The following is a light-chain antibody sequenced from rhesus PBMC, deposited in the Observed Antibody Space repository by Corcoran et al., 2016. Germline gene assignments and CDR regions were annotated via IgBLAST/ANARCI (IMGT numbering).Light chain of an antibody. V-gene: IGKV1-59*02. CDR2: EAS. CDR1: QDIGND. CDR3: QHYYNVPWT. J-gene: IGKJ1*01. Sequence: IQMTQSPSSLSASVGDRVTVTCRASQDIGNDLAWYQQKPGETPKLLIYEASFLHFGIPSRFRGSGSRADFTLTISPLKSDEFATYYCQHYYNVPWTFGQGTKVEIK.